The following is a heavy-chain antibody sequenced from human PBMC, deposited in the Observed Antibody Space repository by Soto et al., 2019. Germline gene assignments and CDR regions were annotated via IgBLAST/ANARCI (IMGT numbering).Heavy chain of an antibody. V-gene: IGHV3-23*01. Sequence: EVQLLESGGGLVQPGGSLTLSCAASGFTFSSYGMTWVRQAPGKGLEWVSFSSATGSGRYYADSVKGRFTISRDNSKNTLYLQLSRPSAADTAVDYCAEDGRAVENYGFYSDIWGQGALV. D-gene: IGHD2-21*01. J-gene: IGHJ4*02. CDR3: AEDGRAVENYGFYSDI. CDR1: GFTFSSYG. CDR2: SSATGSGR.